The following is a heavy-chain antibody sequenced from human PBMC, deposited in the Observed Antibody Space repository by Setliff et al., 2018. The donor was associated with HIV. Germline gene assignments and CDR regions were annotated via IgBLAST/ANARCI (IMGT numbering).Heavy chain of an antibody. CDR2: INLNSGGT. J-gene: IGHJ5*02. CDR3: ARRAAVAGRGWFDP. V-gene: IGHV1-2*06. D-gene: IGHD6-19*01. CDR1: GYTSTGYY. Sequence: ASVKVSCKASGYTSTGYYVHWVRQAPGQGLEWMGRINLNSGGTTYAQRFQGRVTMTWDTSISTAYMELSRLTSDDTAVYYCARRAAVAGRGWFDPWGQGTLVTVSS.